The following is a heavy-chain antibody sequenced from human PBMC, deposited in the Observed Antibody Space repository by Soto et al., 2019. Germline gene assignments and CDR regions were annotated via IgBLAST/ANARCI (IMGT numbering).Heavy chain of an antibody. CDR1: GYSFTSYW. CDR3: ARIVRSGYYYYYRMDV. D-gene: IGHD3-10*01. V-gene: IGHV5-51*01. J-gene: IGHJ6*02. Sequence: GESLKISCKGSGYSFTSYWIGWVRQMPGKGLEWMGIIYPGDSDTRYSPSFQGQVTISADKSISTAYLQWSSLKASDTAMYYCARIVRSGYYYYYRMDVWGQGTTVTVSS. CDR2: IYPGDSDT.